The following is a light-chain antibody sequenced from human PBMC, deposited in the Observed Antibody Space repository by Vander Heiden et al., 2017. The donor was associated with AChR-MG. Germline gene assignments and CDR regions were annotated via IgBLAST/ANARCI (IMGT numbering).Light chain of an antibody. CDR1: SSNIGSNY. CDR3: GTWDNSLTAVV. J-gene: IGLJ2*01. V-gene: IGLV1-51*01. CDR2: DNS. Sequence: QSVLTQPPSVSAAPGQKVTISCSGSSSNIGSNYVSWYQQLPGTAPKLVISDNSQRPSGIPDRFSGSKSGTSATLDITGLQTGDEADYYCGTWDNSLTAVVFGGGTKLTVL.